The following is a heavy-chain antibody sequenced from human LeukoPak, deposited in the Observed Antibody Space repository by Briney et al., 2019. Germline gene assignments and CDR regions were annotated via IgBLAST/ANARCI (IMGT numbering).Heavy chain of an antibody. V-gene: IGHV3-21*01. J-gene: IGHJ3*02. CDR1: GFTFSSYS. CDR3: ARVRGFAGAFDI. CDR2: ISSSSSYI. Sequence: GGSLRLSCAASGFTFSSYSMNWVRQAPGKGLEWVSSISSSSSYIYYAGSVKGRFTISRDNAKNSLYLQMNSLRAEDTAVYYCARVRGFAGAFDIWGQGTMVTVSS. D-gene: IGHD3-10*01.